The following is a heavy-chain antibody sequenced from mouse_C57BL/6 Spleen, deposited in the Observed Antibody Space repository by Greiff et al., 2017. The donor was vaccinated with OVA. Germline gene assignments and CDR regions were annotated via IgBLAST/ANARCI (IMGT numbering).Heavy chain of an antibody. CDR2: IDPSDSST. V-gene: IGHV1-50*01. D-gene: IGHD1-1*01. Sequence: QVQLQQPGAELVKPGASVKLSCKASGYTFTSSWMQWVKQRPGQGLEWIGEIDPSDSSTNYNQKFKGKATLTVETSSSTAYMQLSSLTSEDSAVYYCARGDYGSSPFAYWGQGTLVTVSA. CDR1: GYTFTSSW. CDR3: ARGDYGSSPFAY. J-gene: IGHJ3*01.